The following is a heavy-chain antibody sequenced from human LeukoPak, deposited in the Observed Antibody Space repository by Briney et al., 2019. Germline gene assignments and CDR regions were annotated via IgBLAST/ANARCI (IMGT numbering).Heavy chain of an antibody. Sequence: GGSLRLSCAASGFTFDDYAMHWVRQAPGKGLEWVSGISWNSGSIGYADSVKGRFTISRDNAKNSLYLQMNSPRAEDTALYYCAKGVYGDYGPFDYWGQGTLVTVSS. CDR2: ISWNSGSI. CDR1: GFTFDDYA. V-gene: IGHV3-9*01. CDR3: AKGVYGDYGPFDY. D-gene: IGHD4-17*01. J-gene: IGHJ4*02.